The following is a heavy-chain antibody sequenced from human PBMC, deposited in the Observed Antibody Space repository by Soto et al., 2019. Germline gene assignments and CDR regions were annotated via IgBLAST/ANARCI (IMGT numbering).Heavy chain of an antibody. D-gene: IGHD2-2*01. CDR3: ARDLTRYCSSTSCSPFDP. V-gene: IGHV1-18*01. Sequence: GASVKVSCKASGYTFTSYGISWVRQAPGQGLEWMGWISAYNGNTNYAQKLQGRVTMTTDTSTSTAYMELRSLRSDDTAVYYCARDLTRYCSSTSCSPFDPWGQGTLVTVSS. CDR2: ISAYNGNT. J-gene: IGHJ5*02. CDR1: GYTFTSYG.